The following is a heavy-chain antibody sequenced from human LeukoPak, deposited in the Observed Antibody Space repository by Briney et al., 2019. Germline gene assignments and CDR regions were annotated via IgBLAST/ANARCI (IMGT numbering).Heavy chain of an antibody. J-gene: IGHJ4*02. CDR3: ARRSYRRAIPTSQFDF. CDR2: ISTHNGNT. D-gene: IGHD2-2*01. V-gene: IGHV1-18*01. CDR1: GYTFASYG. Sequence: ASVKVSCKASGYTFASYGINWVRQAPGQGLEWMGWISTHNGNTNYAENFQGRVTMATGTFTRTAYMELRSLRSDDTAVYFCARRSYRRAIPTSQFDFWGQGTLLTVSS.